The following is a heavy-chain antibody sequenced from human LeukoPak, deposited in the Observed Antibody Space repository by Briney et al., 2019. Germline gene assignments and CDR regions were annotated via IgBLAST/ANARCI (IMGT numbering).Heavy chain of an antibody. D-gene: IGHD4-17*01. CDR1: GFTFSSYA. J-gene: IGHJ5*02. CDR2: ISYDGSNK. Sequence: GGSLRLSCAASGFTFSSYAMHWVRQAPGKGLEWVAVISYDGSNKYYADSVKGRFTISRDNSKNTLYLQMNSLRAEDTAVYYCARGNTVNWFDPWGQGTLVTVSS. V-gene: IGHV3-30*04. CDR3: ARGNTVNWFDP.